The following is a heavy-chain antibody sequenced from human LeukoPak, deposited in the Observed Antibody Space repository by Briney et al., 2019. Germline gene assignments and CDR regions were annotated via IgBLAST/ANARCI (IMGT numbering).Heavy chain of an antibody. D-gene: IGHD2-2*02. CDR1: GFTFSSYW. CDR3: ARAIGVTCISTSCYSFDY. CDR2: INSDGSST. J-gene: IGHJ4*02. V-gene: IGHV3-74*01. Sequence: GGSLRLSCAASGFTFSSYWMHWVRQAPGKGLVWVSRINSDGSSTSYADSVKGRFTISRDNAKNSLYLQMNSLRTEDTALYYCARAIGVTCISTSCYSFDYWGQGTLVTVSS.